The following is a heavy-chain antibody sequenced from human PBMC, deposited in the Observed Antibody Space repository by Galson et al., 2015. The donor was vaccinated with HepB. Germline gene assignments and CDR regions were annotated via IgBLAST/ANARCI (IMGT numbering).Heavy chain of an antibody. D-gene: IGHD3-22*01. CDR3: AHRTRYDSSGYYYFDC. CDR2: IYWDDDK. J-gene: IGHJ4*02. Sequence: PALVKPTQTLTLTCTFSGFSLSTSGVGVGWIRQPPGKALEWLAVIYWDDDKRYSPSLKNRLTITKDTSKNQVVLTMTNMDPVDTATYYCAHRTRYDSSGYYYFDCWGQGTLVTVSS. V-gene: IGHV2-5*02. CDR1: GFSLSTSGVG.